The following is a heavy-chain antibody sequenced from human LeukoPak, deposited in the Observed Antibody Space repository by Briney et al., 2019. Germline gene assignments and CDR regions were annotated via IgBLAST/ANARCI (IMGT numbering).Heavy chain of an antibody. J-gene: IGHJ4*02. CDR1: GFSLWTYG. D-gene: IGHD6-13*01. V-gene: IGHV3-30*03. CDR3: ARRLWYSSSWYYFDY. CDR2: ILNDGSRT. Sequence: GGSLRLSCAVSGFSLWTYGMHWVRQAPGKGLQWAAVILNDGSRTYYADSVKGRFTISRDTSKNTLYLQMNSLRAEDTAAYYCARRLWYSSSWYYFDYWGQGTLVTVSS.